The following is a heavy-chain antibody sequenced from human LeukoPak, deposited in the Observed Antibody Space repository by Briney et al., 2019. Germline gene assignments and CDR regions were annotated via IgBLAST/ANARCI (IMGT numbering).Heavy chain of an antibody. CDR1: GFIFDDYA. Sequence: GRSLRLSCAVSGFIFDDYAMHWVRQAPGKGLEWVSGISWNSGGIGYADSVKGRFTISRDNAKSSLYLQMNSLRAEDTALYYCAKDIAYSGYDYFDYWGQGTLVTVSS. CDR2: ISWNSGGI. D-gene: IGHD5-12*01. V-gene: IGHV3-9*01. CDR3: AKDIAYSGYDYFDY. J-gene: IGHJ4*02.